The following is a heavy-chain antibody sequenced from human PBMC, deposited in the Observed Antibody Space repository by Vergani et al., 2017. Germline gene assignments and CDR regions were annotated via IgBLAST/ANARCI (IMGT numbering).Heavy chain of an antibody. CDR2: IWYDGINK. Sequence: QVQLVESGGGVVQPGRSLRLSCAASGFTFSSYGMHWVRQAPGKGLEWVAVIWYDGINKYYADSVKGRFTISRDNSKNTLYLQMNSLRAEDTAVYYCARDRIAAAGNLDYWGQGTLVTVSS. CDR3: ARDRIAAAGNLDY. J-gene: IGHJ4*02. V-gene: IGHV3-33*01. CDR1: GFTFSSYG. D-gene: IGHD6-13*01.